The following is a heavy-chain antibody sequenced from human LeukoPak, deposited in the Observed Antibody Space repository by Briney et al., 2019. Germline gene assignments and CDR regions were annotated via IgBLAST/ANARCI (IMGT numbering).Heavy chain of an antibody. V-gene: IGHV3-23*01. Sequence: GGSLRLTCAASGFTFSSYEMNWVSQAPGKGLEWVSAISGSGGSTYYADSVKGRFTISRDNSKNTLYLQMNSLRAEDTAVYYCAKTWQQLVGPYFDCWGQGTLVTVSS. J-gene: IGHJ4*02. CDR3: AKTWQQLVGPYFDC. CDR2: ISGSGGST. CDR1: GFTFSSYE. D-gene: IGHD6-13*01.